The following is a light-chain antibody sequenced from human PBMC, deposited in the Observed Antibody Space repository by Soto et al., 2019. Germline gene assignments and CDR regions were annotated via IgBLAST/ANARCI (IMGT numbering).Light chain of an antibody. CDR1: SSNVGSNY. Sequence: QSVLTQPPSASGTPGQRVTISCSGSSSNVGSNYVYWYQQVPGTAPILLMHWDGQRPSGVPDRFSGSKSGTSASLAISGVRSEDEADYYCAAWDDSLSGVVFGGGTKLTVL. CDR3: AAWDDSLSGVV. CDR2: WDG. J-gene: IGLJ3*02. V-gene: IGLV1-47*01.